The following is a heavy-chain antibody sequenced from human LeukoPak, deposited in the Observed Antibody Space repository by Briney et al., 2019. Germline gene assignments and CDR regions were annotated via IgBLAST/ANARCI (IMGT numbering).Heavy chain of an antibody. J-gene: IGHJ4*02. D-gene: IGHD6-25*01. CDR1: GGTFSSYA. Sequence: ASVKVSCKASGGTFSSYAISWVRQAPGQGLEWMGRIIPILGVANYAQKFQGRVTITADKSTSTAYMELSSLGSEDTAVYYCARSWAATLDFDYWGQGTLVTVSS. CDR2: IIPILGVA. V-gene: IGHV1-69*04. CDR3: ARSWAATLDFDY.